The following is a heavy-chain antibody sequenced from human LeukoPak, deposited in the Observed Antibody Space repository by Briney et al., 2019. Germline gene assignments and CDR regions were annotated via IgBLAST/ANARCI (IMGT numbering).Heavy chain of an antibody. Sequence: GRSLRLSCAASGFTFSSYGMHWVRQAPGKGLEWVAVIWYDGSSKYYADSVKGRFTISRDNSKNTLYLQMNSLRAEDTAVYYCARVARIAAAGYFDYWGQGTLVTVSP. CDR3: ARVARIAAAGYFDY. CDR1: GFTFSSYG. CDR2: IWYDGSSK. D-gene: IGHD6-13*01. J-gene: IGHJ4*02. V-gene: IGHV3-33*01.